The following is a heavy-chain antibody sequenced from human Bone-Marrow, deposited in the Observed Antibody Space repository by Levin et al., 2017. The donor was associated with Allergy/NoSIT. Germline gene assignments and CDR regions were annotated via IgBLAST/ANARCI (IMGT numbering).Heavy chain of an antibody. CDR3: VRRASVVVVHLGPYGMDV. V-gene: IGHV3-48*01. D-gene: IGHD2-15*01. CDR2: ISISIGTK. CDR1: GFTFSNYA. J-gene: IGHJ6*04. Sequence: LSLTCAASGFTFSNYAMNWVRQAPGKGLEWISSISISIGTKDYADSVKGRFTISRDNAKNSLFLEMNGLRADDTAVYYCVRRASVVVVHLGPYGMDVWGKGTTVLVSS.